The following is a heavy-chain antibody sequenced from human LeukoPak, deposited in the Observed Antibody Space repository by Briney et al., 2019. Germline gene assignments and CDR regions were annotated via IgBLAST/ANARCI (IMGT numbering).Heavy chain of an antibody. V-gene: IGHV3-21*01. CDR2: ISSSSSYI. D-gene: IGHD3-22*01. J-gene: IGHJ4*02. Sequence: VGSLRLSCAASGFTFSSYSMNWVRQAPGKGLEWVSSISSSSSYIYYADSVKGRFTISRDNAKNSLYLQMNSLRAEDTAVYYCARDYRRYYYDSSGYYPGDYWGQGTLVTVSS. CDR1: GFTFSSYS. CDR3: ARDYRRYYYDSSGYYPGDY.